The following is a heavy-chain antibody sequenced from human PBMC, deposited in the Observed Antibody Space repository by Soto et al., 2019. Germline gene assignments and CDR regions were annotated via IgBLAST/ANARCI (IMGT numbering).Heavy chain of an antibody. CDR2: ISWNSGSI. CDR1: GFTFDDYA. CDR3: AKDPYSSGWYPVWFDP. D-gene: IGHD6-19*01. J-gene: IGHJ5*02. Sequence: PGGSLRLSCAASGFTFDDYAMHWVRQAPGKGLEWVSGISWNSGSIGYADSVKGRFTISRDNAKNSLYLQMNSLRAEDTALYYCAKDPYSSGWYPVWFDPWGQGTLVTVSS. V-gene: IGHV3-9*01.